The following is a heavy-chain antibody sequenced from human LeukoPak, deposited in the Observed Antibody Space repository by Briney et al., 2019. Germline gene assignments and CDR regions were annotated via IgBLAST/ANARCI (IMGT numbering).Heavy chain of an antibody. CDR2: IRYDGSNK. CDR3: AKGGAGGRYSSSPFDY. D-gene: IGHD6-6*01. Sequence: GGSLRLSCAASGFTFSSYGMHWVRQAPGKGLEWVAFIRYDGSNKYYADSVKGRFTISRDNSKNTLYLQMNSLRAEDTAVYYCAKGGAGGRYSSSPFDYWGQGTLVTVSS. V-gene: IGHV3-30*02. CDR1: GFTFSSYG. J-gene: IGHJ4*02.